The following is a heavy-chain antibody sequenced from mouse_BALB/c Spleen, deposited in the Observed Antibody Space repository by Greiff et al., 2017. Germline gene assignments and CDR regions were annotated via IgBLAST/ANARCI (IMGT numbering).Heavy chain of an antibody. D-gene: IGHD2-2*01. J-gene: IGHJ4*01. Sequence: VQLQQSGAELVKPGASVKLSCTASGFNIKDTYMHWVKQRPEQGLEWIGRIDPANGNTKYDPKFQGKATITADTTSNTAYLQLSSLTSEDTAVYCCARWLPYAMDYWGQGTSVTVSS. CDR2: IDPANGNT. CDR1: GFNIKDTY. V-gene: IGHV14-3*02. CDR3: ARWLPYAMDY.